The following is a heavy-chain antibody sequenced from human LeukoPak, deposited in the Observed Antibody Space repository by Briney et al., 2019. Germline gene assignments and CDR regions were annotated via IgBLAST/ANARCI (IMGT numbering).Heavy chain of an antibody. CDR3: ARSGTQHIYHSGSFHENDAFDI. CDR2: IIPIFGTA. Sequence: SVKVSCKASGGTFSSYAISWVRQAPGQGLEWMGGIIPIFGTANCAQKFQGRVTITADESTSTAYMELSSLRSEDTAVYYCARSGTQHIYHSGSFHENDAFDIWGQGTMVTVSS. D-gene: IGHD1-26*01. V-gene: IGHV1-69*13. CDR1: GGTFSSYA. J-gene: IGHJ3*02.